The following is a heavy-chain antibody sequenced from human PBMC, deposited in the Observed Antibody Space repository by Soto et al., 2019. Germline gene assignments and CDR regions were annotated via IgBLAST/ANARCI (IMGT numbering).Heavy chain of an antibody. D-gene: IGHD6-19*01. CDR2: VFHSATT. CDR3: ARGHYSSGWPIDH. Sequence: QVQLQESGPGLVKPSETLTLTCTVSGDSFSDYYRNWIRQVPGKGLEWIGFVFHSATTSYNPSLKTRVAISDDTSKKQFSLRLTSVSAADTAIYYCARGHYSSGWPIDHWGQGILVTVSS. V-gene: IGHV4-59*01. CDR1: GDSFSDYY. J-gene: IGHJ4*02.